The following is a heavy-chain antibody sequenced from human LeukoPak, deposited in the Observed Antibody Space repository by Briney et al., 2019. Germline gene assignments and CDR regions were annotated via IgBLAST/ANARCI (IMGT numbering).Heavy chain of an antibody. Sequence: SETLSLTCAVSGYSISSAYYWGWIRQPPGKGLEWIGNIYHSGSTYYHPSLRSRVVISLDTSKNQFSLRLTSATAADTAVYYCARLLNVVRGVLIDYWGQGTLVTVSS. CDR1: GYSISSAYY. D-gene: IGHD3-10*01. CDR2: IYHSGST. J-gene: IGHJ4*02. V-gene: IGHV4-38-2*01. CDR3: ARLLNVVRGVLIDY.